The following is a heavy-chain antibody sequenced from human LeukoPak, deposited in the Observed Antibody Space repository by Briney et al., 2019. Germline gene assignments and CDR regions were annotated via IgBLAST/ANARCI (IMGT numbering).Heavy chain of an antibody. D-gene: IGHD6-13*01. CDR2: INPNSGGT. CDR3: ARALSYMQQLAEYFQH. V-gene: IGHV1-2*02. Sequence: ASVKVSCKASGYTFTGYYMHWVRQAPGQGLEWMGWINPNSGGTNCAQKFQGRVTMTRDTSISTAYMELSRLRSDDTAVYYCARALSYMQQLAEYFQHWGQGTLVTVSS. J-gene: IGHJ1*01. CDR1: GYTFTGYY.